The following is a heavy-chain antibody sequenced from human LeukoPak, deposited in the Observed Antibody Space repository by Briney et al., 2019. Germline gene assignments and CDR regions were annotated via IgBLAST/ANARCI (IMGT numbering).Heavy chain of an antibody. CDR2: ISYDGSNK. Sequence: GGSLRLSCAASGFTFSSYGMHWVRQAPGKGLEWVAVISYDGSNKYHADSVKGRFTISRDNSKNTLYLQMNSLRAEDTAVYYCARAGRSHIGFDPWGQGTLVTVSS. CDR3: ARAGRSHIGFDP. CDR1: GFTFSSYG. J-gene: IGHJ5*02. D-gene: IGHD2-15*01. V-gene: IGHV3-30*03.